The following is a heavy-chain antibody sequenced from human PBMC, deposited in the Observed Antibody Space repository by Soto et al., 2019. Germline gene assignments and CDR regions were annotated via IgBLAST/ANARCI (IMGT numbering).Heavy chain of an antibody. D-gene: IGHD2-2*02. Sequence: QVQLVQSGSEVKKPGASVKVSCKASGYTFTSYGISWVRQAPGQGLEWMGWISAYNGNTNYAQKLQGRVTMTTDTSTSTVYRELRSLRSDDTAVYYCARDLSCSSTSCYTPNYYGMDVWGQGTTVTVSS. J-gene: IGHJ6*02. CDR3: ARDLSCSSTSCYTPNYYGMDV. CDR2: ISAYNGNT. CDR1: GYTFTSYG. V-gene: IGHV1-18*04.